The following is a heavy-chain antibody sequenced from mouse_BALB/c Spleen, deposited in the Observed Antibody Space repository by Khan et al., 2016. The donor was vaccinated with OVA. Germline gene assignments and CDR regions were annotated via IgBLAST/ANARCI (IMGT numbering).Heavy chain of an antibody. V-gene: IGHV4-1*02. Sequence: EVKLLESGGGLVQPGGSLKLSCAASGFDFSRYWMSWVRQAPGTGLEWIGEINPDSSTINYTPSLKDKFIISRDNAKNTLYLQMSKVRSEDTARYYWSRRGDYDGSSPAWFAYWGQGTLVTVSA. CDR3: SRRGDYDGSSPAWFAY. CDR1: GFDFSRYW. D-gene: IGHD1-1*01. J-gene: IGHJ3*01. CDR2: INPDSSTI.